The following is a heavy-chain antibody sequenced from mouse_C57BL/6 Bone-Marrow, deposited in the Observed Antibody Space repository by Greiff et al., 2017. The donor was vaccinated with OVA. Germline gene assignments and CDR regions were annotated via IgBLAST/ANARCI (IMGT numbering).Heavy chain of an antibody. CDR3: ARRRGNPFDY. CDR2: IHPNSGST. D-gene: IGHD2-1*01. V-gene: IGHV1-64*01. J-gene: IGHJ2*01. Sequence: QVQLQQSGAELVKPGASVKLSCKASGYTFTSYWMHWVKQRPGQGLEWIGMIHPNSGSTNYNEKFKSKATLTVDKSSSTAYMQLSSLTSEDSAVYYCARRRGNPFDYWGQGTTLTVSS. CDR1: GYTFTSYW.